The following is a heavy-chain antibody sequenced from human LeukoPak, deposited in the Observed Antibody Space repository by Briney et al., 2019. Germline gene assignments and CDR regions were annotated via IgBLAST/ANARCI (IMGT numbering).Heavy chain of an antibody. CDR1: GFTFSSYW. Sequence: GGSLRLSCAASGFTFSSYWMSWVRQAPGKGLEWVANIKQDGSEKYYVDSVKGRFTISRDNAKNSLYLQMNSLRAEDTALYYCAKGSEDDYQNGGSYYFDYWGQGTLVTVSS. CDR2: IKQDGSEK. J-gene: IGHJ4*02. V-gene: IGHV3-7*03. CDR3: AKGSEDDYQNGGSYYFDY. D-gene: IGHD5-24*01.